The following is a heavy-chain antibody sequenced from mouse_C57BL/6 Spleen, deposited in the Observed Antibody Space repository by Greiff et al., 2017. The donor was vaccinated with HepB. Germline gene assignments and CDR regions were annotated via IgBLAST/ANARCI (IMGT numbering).Heavy chain of an antibody. J-gene: IGHJ2*01. CDR3: TRAYYGNYLYFDY. V-gene: IGHV1-15*01. Sequence: QVQLQQSGAELVRPGASVTLSCKASGYTFTDYEMHWVKQTPVHGLEWIGAIDPETGGTAYNQKFKGKAILTADKSSSTAYMELRSLTSEDSAVYYCTRAYYGNYLYFDYWGQGTTLTVSS. D-gene: IGHD2-10*01. CDR2: IDPETGGT. CDR1: GYTFTDYE.